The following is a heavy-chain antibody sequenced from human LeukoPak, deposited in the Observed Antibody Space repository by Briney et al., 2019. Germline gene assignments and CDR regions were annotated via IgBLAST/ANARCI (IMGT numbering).Heavy chain of an antibody. D-gene: IGHD4/OR15-4a*01. V-gene: IGHV3-66*02. CDR3: ARDGTSYYYMDV. Sequence: PGGSLRLSCAASGLTFSSNYMSWVRQAPGKGLEWVSVIYRGGSTYYADSVKGRFTISRDNSKNTLYLQMNSLRAEDTAVYYCARDGTSYYYMDVWGKGTTVIVSS. J-gene: IGHJ6*03. CDR2: IYRGGST. CDR1: GLTFSSNY.